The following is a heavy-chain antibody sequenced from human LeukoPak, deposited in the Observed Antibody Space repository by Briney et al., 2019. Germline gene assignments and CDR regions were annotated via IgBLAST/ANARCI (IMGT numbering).Heavy chain of an antibody. J-gene: IGHJ4*02. Sequence: PGGSLRLSCVASGFTFSKAWMSWVRQAPGKGLEWVGRIKTKTDGETTDYAAPVKGRFTISRDDSKNTVYLQMNSLITEDTAVYYCEDHAYWGQGTLVTVSS. CDR1: GFTFSKAW. CDR2: IKTKTDGETT. CDR3: EDHAY. V-gene: IGHV3-15*01.